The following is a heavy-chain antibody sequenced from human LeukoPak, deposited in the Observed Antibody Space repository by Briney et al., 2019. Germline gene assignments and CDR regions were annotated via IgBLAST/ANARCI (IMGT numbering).Heavy chain of an antibody. CDR1: GFNFNSYT. D-gene: IGHD4-17*01. Sequence: PGGSLRLSCAASGFNFNSYTMNWVRQAPGKGLQWVANILASGSPTYYADSVKGRFIISRDNSKNTVYLQMNSLRVEDTAIYYCAKDPQTTVTTAFDYWGQGTLVTVSS. CDR2: ILASGSPT. CDR3: AKDPQTTVTTAFDY. V-gene: IGHV3-23*01. J-gene: IGHJ4*02.